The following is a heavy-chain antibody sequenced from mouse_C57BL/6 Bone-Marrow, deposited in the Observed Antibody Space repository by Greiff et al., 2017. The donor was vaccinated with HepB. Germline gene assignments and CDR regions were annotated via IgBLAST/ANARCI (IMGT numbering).Heavy chain of an antibody. V-gene: IGHV1-55*01. Sequence: QVQLQQSGAELVKPGASVKMSCKASGYTFTSYWITWVKQRPGQGLEWIGVIYPGSGSTNYNEKFKSKATLTVDTSSSTAYMQLSSLTSEDSAVYYCARRHYDGFPYYYAMDYWGQGTSVTVSS. CDR1: GYTFTSYW. CDR2: IYPGSGST. CDR3: ARRHYDGFPYYYAMDY. D-gene: IGHD1-1*01. J-gene: IGHJ4*01.